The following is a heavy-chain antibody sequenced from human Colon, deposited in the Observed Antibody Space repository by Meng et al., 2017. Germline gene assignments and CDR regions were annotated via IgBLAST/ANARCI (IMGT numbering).Heavy chain of an antibody. V-gene: IGHV4-4*02. Sequence: QLMLTGSGQVLVTPSGTLSLTCAVSGASISGTYWLSWVRQPPGKGLEWIGEDNHSGGTNYTPSLKSRITISVDESNNQYSLSLTSVTAADTAIYYCGRNGAYSIDPWGRGTLVTVSS. CDR3: GRNGAYSIDP. J-gene: IGHJ5*02. CDR1: GASISGTYW. D-gene: IGHD2-15*01. CDR2: DNHSGGT.